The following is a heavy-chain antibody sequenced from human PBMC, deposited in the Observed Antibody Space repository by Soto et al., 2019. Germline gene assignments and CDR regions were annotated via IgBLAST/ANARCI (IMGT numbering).Heavy chain of an antibody. CDR3: ARDPRYSSSWHYGMDV. CDR1: GGSISSYH. V-gene: IGHV4-59*01. J-gene: IGHJ6*02. Sequence: SETLSLTCTVSGGSISSYHWSWIRQPPGKGLEWIGYIYYSGSTNYNPSLKSRVTISVDTSKNQFSLKLSSVTAADTAVYYCARDPRYSSSWHYGMDVWGQGTTVTVSS. CDR2: IYYSGST. D-gene: IGHD6-13*01.